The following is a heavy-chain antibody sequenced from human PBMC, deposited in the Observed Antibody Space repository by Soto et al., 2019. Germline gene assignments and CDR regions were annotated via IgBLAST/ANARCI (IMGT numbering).Heavy chain of an antibody. CDR1: GGSISSGGYY. Sequence: PSETLSLTCTASGGSISSGGYYWSWIRQHPGKGLEWIGYIYYSGSTYYNPSLKSRVTISVDTSKNQFSLKLSSVTAADTAVYYCARGIKVISWFDPWGQGTLVTVSS. CDR2: IYYSGST. J-gene: IGHJ5*02. V-gene: IGHV4-31*03. D-gene: IGHD2-21*01. CDR3: ARGIKVISWFDP.